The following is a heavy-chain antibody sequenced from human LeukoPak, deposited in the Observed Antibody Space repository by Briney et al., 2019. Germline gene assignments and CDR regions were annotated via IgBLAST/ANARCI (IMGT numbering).Heavy chain of an antibody. CDR3: AKESTSSGWYGDYFDY. CDR2: ISGSGGST. V-gene: IGHV3-23*01. CDR1: GFTFSSYG. D-gene: IGHD6-19*01. J-gene: IGHJ4*02. Sequence: GGTLRLSCAASGFTFSSYGMSWVRQAPGKGLEWVSAISGSGGSTYYADSVKGRFTISRDNSKNTLYLQMNSLRAEDTAVYYCAKESTSSGWYGDYFDYWGQGTLVTVSS.